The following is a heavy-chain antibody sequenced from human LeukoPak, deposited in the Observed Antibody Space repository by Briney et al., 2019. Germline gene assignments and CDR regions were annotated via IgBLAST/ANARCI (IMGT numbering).Heavy chain of an antibody. Sequence: GESLKISCKGSGYSFANYWIGWVRQMPGKGLEWMGIIYPGDFDTRYSPSFRGQVTISADTSISTAYLQWGSLKASDTAMYYCARHNLPYCSETTRPNLDNYDGLDVWGQGTTVTVSS. D-gene: IGHD2-15*01. CDR3: ARHNLPYCSETTRPNLDNYDGLDV. J-gene: IGHJ6*02. CDR1: GYSFANYW. V-gene: IGHV5-51*01. CDR2: IYPGDFDT.